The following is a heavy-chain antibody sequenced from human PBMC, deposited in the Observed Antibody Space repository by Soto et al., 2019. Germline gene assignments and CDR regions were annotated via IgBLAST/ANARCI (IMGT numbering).Heavy chain of an antibody. CDR2: ISPSGGDK. Sequence: PGGSLRLSCAASGFAFSTSAMTWVRQAAGKGLEWVAAISPSGGDKFYGDSVKGRFTISRDNSKNTVYLQMNSLRDEDTAVYYCAREGITIFGVVYGMDVWGQGTTVTVSS. CDR3: AREGITIFGVVYGMDV. V-gene: IGHV3-23*01. J-gene: IGHJ6*02. CDR1: GFAFSTSA. D-gene: IGHD3-3*01.